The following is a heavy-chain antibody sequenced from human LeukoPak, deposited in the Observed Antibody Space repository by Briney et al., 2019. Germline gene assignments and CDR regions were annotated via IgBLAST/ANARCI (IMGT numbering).Heavy chain of an antibody. J-gene: IGHJ3*02. D-gene: IGHD2/OR15-2a*01. CDR2: IKRKSDGGTT. CDR1: GFTFSSYS. Sequence: PGGSLRLSCAASGFTFSSYSMNWVRQAPGKGLEWVGHIKRKSDGGTTDYAAPVKGRFTISRDDSKNTLFVQMNNLEIEDTAVYYCTTRGYTYCNHSLDIWGQGKIVTVSS. CDR3: TTRGYTYCNHSLDI. V-gene: IGHV3-15*01.